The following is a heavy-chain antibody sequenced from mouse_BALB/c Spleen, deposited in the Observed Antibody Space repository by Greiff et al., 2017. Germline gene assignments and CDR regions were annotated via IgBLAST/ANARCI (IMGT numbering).Heavy chain of an antibody. CDR2: INPSSGYT. J-gene: IGHJ1*01. D-gene: IGHD1-1*01. CDR3: ARSYYYGSSWYFDV. V-gene: IGHV1-4*02. Sequence: VQLQQSAAELARPGASVKMSCKASGYTFTSYTMHWVKQRPGQGLEWIGYINPSSGYTEYNQKFKDKTTLTADKSSSTAYMQLSSLTSEDSAVYYCARSYYYGSSWYFDVWGAGTTVTVSS. CDR1: GYTFTSYT.